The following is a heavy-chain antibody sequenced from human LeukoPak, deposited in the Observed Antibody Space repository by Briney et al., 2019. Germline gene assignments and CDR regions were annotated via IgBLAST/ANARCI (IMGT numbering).Heavy chain of an antibody. D-gene: IGHD6-19*01. CDR1: GFTFSSYA. CDR2: ISGSGGST. Sequence: GGSLRLSCTASGFTFSSYAMSWVRQAPGKGLEWVSVISGSGGSTYYADSVKGRFTISRDNSKNTLYLQMNSLRAEDTAVYYCAKGGTIYSSGWHNWFDPWGQGTLVTVSS. J-gene: IGHJ5*02. V-gene: IGHV3-23*01. CDR3: AKGGTIYSSGWHNWFDP.